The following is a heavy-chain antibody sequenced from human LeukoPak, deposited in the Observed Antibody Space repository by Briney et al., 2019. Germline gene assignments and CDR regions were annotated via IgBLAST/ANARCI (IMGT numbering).Heavy chain of an antibody. Sequence: SETLSLTCTVSGGSISSSSYYWGWIRQPPGKGLEWIGSIYYSGSTYYNPSLKSRGTISVDTSKNQFSLKLSSVTAADTAVYYCARHFAVAALDYWGQGTLVTVSS. CDR3: ARHFAVAALDY. J-gene: IGHJ4*02. CDR1: GGSISSSSYY. V-gene: IGHV4-39*01. CDR2: IYYSGST. D-gene: IGHD6-19*01.